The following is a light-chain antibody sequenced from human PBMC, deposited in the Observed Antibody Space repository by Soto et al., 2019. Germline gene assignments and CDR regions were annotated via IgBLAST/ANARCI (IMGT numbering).Light chain of an antibody. Sequence: QSVLTQPPSASETPGQRVTISCSGSSSNIGNNFIYWYQHLPGTAPKLLIYRNDQRPSGVPDRFSGSKSGTSASLAISGLRYEDEADYYCSAWDDSLTGVIFGGGTKLTVL. V-gene: IGLV1-47*01. CDR2: RND. CDR3: SAWDDSLTGVI. CDR1: SSNIGNNF. J-gene: IGLJ2*01.